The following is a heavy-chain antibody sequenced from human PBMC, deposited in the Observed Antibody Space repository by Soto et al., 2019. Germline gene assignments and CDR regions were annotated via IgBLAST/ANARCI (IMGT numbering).Heavy chain of an antibody. CDR1: GYTFTSYG. CDR2: ISAYNGNT. J-gene: IGHJ6*02. CDR3: AREDTAMAHRYYGMDV. Sequence: ASVKVSCKASGYTFTSYGISWLRQAPGQGLEWMGWISAYNGNTNYAQKLQGRVTMTTDTSTSTAYMELRSLRSDDTAVYYCAREDTAMAHRYYGMDVWGQGTTVTVSS. V-gene: IGHV1-18*01. D-gene: IGHD5-18*01.